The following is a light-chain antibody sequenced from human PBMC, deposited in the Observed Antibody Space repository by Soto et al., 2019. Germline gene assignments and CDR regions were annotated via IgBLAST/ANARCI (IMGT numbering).Light chain of an antibody. V-gene: IGKV3-20*01. CDR3: QQYGTSPPT. J-gene: IGKJ5*01. Sequence: EVVLTQSPGTLSLSPGERATLSCRASQSVRSSYLAWYQQKPGQAPSLLIYGASIRATGFPDRFSGSGSGTDFTLTISRQDPEDFAVYYCQQYGTSPPTFGQGTRLEIK. CDR1: QSVRSSY. CDR2: GAS.